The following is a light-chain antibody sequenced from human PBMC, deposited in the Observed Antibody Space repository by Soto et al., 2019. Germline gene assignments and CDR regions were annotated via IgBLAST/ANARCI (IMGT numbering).Light chain of an antibody. J-gene: IGKJ2*01. CDR2: DAS. V-gene: IGKV3D-11*01. CDR3: QQRSNWHYT. Sequence: EIVLTQSPATLSLSPGDRATLSCRASQGVSSYLAWYQQKPGQAPRLLIYDASNRATGIPARFSGSGPGTDFTLTISSLEPEDFAVYYCQQRSNWHYTFGQGTKLEIK. CDR1: QGVSSY.